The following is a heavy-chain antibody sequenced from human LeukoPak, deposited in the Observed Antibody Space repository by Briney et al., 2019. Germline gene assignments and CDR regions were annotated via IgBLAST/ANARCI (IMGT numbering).Heavy chain of an antibody. CDR2: ISGSGGST. V-gene: IGHV3-23*01. Sequence: GGSLRLSCAASGFTFSSYGMIWVRQAPGKGLEGFSAISGSGGSTYYADSVKGRFTISRDNSKNTLYLQMNSLRAEDTAVYYCAKDRVTGTTGYFDYWGQGTLVTVSS. CDR1: GFTFSSYG. J-gene: IGHJ4*02. CDR3: AKDRVTGTTGYFDY. D-gene: IGHD1-20*01.